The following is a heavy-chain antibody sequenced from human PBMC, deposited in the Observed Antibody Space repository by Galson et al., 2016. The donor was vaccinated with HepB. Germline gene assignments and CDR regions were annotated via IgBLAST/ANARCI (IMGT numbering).Heavy chain of an antibody. V-gene: IGHV1-69*06. CDR1: GGTFSTYG. J-gene: IGHJ3*02. CDR3: ARTYYYGSGRADEAFDI. Sequence: SVKVSCKASGGTFSTYGISWVRQAPGQGLEWMGGIIPIFGTANYAQKFQGRVTITADKSTSTAYMELSSLRSEDTAVYYCARTYYYGSGRADEAFDIWGQGTMVTVSS. CDR2: IIPIFGTA. D-gene: IGHD3-10*01.